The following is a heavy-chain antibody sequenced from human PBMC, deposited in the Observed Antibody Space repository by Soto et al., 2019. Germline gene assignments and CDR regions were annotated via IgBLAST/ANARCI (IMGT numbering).Heavy chain of an antibody. D-gene: IGHD6-19*01. V-gene: IGHV5-51*01. CDR2: IYPGDSDT. Sequence: LKISCKGSGYSFTSYWIGWVRQMPGKGLEWMGIIYPGDSDTRYSPSFQGQVTISADKSISTAYLQWSSLKASDTAMYYCARLTSSGIAVAGTGEWFDPWGQGTLVTVSS. J-gene: IGHJ5*02. CDR3: ARLTSSGIAVAGTGEWFDP. CDR1: GYSFTSYW.